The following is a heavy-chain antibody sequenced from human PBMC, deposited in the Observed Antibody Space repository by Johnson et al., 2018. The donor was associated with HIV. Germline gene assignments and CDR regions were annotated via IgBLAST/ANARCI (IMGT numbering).Heavy chain of an antibody. CDR2: IRSDGSNK. CDR1: GFIFDDYG. CDR3: AKEGSTVI. Sequence: QEQLVESGGGVVRPGGSLRLSCAASGFIFDDYGMHWVRQAPGKGLEWVAFIRSDGSNKYYVDSVKGRFTISRDNSKNTLYLQMNSLGAEDTAVYYCAKEGSTVIWGQGTMVTVSS. V-gene: IGHV3-30*02. J-gene: IGHJ3*01. D-gene: IGHD4-11*01.